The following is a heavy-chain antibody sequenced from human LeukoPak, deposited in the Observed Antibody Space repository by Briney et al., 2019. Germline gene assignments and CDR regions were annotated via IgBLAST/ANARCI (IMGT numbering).Heavy chain of an antibody. CDR2: ISGSGDNT. CDR3: AKGSYYDRSGSFYFDY. Sequence: GGSLSLSWAASGFTFSSYAMSWVRQAPGKGMVWVSGISGSGDNTYYADSVKGRFTISRDNSKNTLYVQVNSLGTEDTAAYYCAKGSYYDRSGSFYFDYWGQGTLVTVSS. CDR1: GFTFSSYA. V-gene: IGHV3-23*01. J-gene: IGHJ4*02. D-gene: IGHD3-22*01.